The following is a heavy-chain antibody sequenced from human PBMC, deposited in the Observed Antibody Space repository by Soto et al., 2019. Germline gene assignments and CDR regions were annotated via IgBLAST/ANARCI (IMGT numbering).Heavy chain of an antibody. J-gene: IGHJ6*02. CDR2: IYYSGST. Sequence: SETLSLTCTVSGGSISSGGYYWSWIRQHPGKGLEWIVYIYYSGSTYYNPSLKSRVTISVDTSKNQFSLKLSSVTAADTAVYYYARDPPSMVRGVIIGNGMDVWGQGTTVTVSS. D-gene: IGHD3-10*01. V-gene: IGHV4-31*03. CDR3: ARDPPSMVRGVIIGNGMDV. CDR1: GGSISSGGYY.